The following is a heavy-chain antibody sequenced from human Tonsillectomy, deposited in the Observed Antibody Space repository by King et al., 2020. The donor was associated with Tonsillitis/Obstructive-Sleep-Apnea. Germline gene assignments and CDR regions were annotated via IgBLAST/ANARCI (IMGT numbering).Heavy chain of an antibody. CDR1: GGSISSYY. V-gene: IGHV4-59*08. D-gene: IGHD3-3*01. CDR2: NYYSGST. CDR3: ARRAIYYEFWSGSRYYYYYMDV. Sequence: MQLQESGPGLVKPSETLSLTCTVSGGSISSYYWSWIRQPPGKGLEWIGYNYYSGSTNYNPSLKSRVTISVDTSKNQFSLKLSSVTAADTAVYYCARRAIYYEFWSGSRYYYYYMDVWGKGTTVTVSS. J-gene: IGHJ6*03.